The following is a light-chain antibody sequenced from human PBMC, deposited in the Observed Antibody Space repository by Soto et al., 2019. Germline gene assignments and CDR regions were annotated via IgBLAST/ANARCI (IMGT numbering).Light chain of an antibody. CDR3: QSYDSSLSAVV. Sequence: QSVLTQPPSVSGAPGXRXTISCTGSSSNIGAGYDVHWYQQLPGTAPKLLIYGNSNRPSGVPDRFSGSKSGTSASLAITGLQAEDEADYYCQSYDSSLSAVVFGGGTKLTVL. CDR1: SSNIGAGYD. V-gene: IGLV1-40*01. J-gene: IGLJ2*01. CDR2: GNS.